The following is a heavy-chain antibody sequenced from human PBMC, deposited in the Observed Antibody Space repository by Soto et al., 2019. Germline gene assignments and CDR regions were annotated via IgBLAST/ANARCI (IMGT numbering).Heavy chain of an antibody. CDR1: AGSISSSSYY. V-gene: IGHV4-39*07. CDR3: ARSGGVRYFDWPDY. J-gene: IGHJ4*02. Sequence: SETLSLTCTVSAGSISSSSYYWGWIRQPPGKGLEWIGNIYYTGSTYYNPSLKSRVTISVDTSKNQFSLKLSSVTAADTAVYYCARSGGVRYFDWPDYWGQGTLVT. CDR2: IYYTGST. D-gene: IGHD3-9*01.